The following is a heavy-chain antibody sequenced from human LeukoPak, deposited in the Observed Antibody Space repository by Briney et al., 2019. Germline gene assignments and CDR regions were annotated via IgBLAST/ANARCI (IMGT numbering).Heavy chain of an antibody. D-gene: IGHD2-2*02. V-gene: IGHV1-69*01. CDR2: IIPIFGTA. J-gene: IGHJ3*02. CDR3: ARDPRTYCSSTSCYTDAFDI. Sequence: GSSVKVSCKASGGTFSSYAISWVRQAPGQGLEWMGGIIPIFGTANYAQKFQGRVTITADESTSTAYMELSSLRSEDTAVYYCARDPRTYCSSTSCYTDAFDIWGQGTMVTVSS. CDR1: GGTFSSYA.